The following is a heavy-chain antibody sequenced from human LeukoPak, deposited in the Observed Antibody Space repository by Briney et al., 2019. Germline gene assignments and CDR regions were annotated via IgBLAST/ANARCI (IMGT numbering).Heavy chain of an antibody. CDR3: ARLKYYYGLDV. CDR1: GGSISSSSYY. V-gene: IGHV4-39*01. CDR2: IYYSGNT. Sequence: HPSETLSLSCTVSGGSISSSSYYWGWIRQPPGKGLEWIGNIYYSGNTYYIPSLKSRVTISVDTSKNQFSLKLSSVTAADTAVFYCARLKYYYGLDVWGQGTTVTVSS. J-gene: IGHJ6*02. D-gene: IGHD3-10*01.